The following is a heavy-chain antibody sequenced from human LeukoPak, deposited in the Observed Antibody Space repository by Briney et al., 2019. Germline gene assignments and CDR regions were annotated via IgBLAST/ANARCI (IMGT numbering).Heavy chain of an antibody. Sequence: PGGSLRLSCAASGFTFSNYAMTWVRQAPGTGLEWVSSISGSGGGTYYADSLKGRFTISRDNSKNTMYLQMNSLRAEDTAVYYCAKGSPPTWFDPWGQGTLVTVSS. CDR1: GFTFSNYA. CDR3: AKGSPPTWFDP. V-gene: IGHV3-23*01. J-gene: IGHJ5*02. CDR2: ISGSGGGT.